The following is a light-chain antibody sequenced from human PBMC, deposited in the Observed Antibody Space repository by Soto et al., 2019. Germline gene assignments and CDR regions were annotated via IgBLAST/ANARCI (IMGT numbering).Light chain of an antibody. J-gene: IGKJ1*01. CDR3: HQCGNSWWT. V-gene: IGKV3-20*01. Sequence: EIVLTQSPGTLSLSPGERATLSCRASQTVSSTYLVWYQQKPGQAPRLLIYCASSRAPGVSDRFSGSGSGTDFTLTISRLEPEDCAVYYCHQCGNSWWTFGQGTKVEIK. CDR1: QTVSSTY. CDR2: CAS.